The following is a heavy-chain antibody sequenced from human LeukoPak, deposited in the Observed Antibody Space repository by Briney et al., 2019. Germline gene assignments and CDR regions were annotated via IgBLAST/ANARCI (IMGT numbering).Heavy chain of an antibody. D-gene: IGHD3-3*01. V-gene: IGHV3-11*04. Sequence: GGSLRLSCAASGFTFSDYYMSWIRQAPGKGLEWVSYISSSGSTIYYAHSVKGRFTISRDNAKNSLYLQMNSLRAEDTAVYYCARDQRADFWSGYSLDYWGQGTLVTVSS. CDR3: ARDQRADFWSGYSLDY. J-gene: IGHJ4*02. CDR2: ISSSGSTI. CDR1: GFTFSDYY.